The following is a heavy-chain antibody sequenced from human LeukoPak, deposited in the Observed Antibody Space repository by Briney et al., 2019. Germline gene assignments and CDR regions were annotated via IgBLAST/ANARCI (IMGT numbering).Heavy chain of an antibody. J-gene: IGHJ4*02. CDR1: GFTFSSYA. CDR3: ARGSRIAARPYYFDY. CDR2: ISYDGNNK. D-gene: IGHD6-6*01. V-gene: IGHV3-30*04. Sequence: GGSLRLSCAASGFTFSSYALHWVRQAPGKGLEWVAVISYDGNNKYYADSVKGRFTISRDNSQNTLYLHMNSLRAEDTAVYYCARGSRIAARPYYFDYWGQGTLVTVSS.